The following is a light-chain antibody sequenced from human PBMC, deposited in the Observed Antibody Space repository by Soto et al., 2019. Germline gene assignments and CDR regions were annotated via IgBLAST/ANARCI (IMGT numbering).Light chain of an antibody. CDR3: QQSYRTPHT. Sequence: DIQMTQSPSTLSASVGDRVTITCRASQSISGWLAWYQQKPGKAPKLLIYDVSSLESGVPSRFSGSGSGTEFTLAISSLQPDDFATYYCQQSYRTPHTFGQGTKLETK. V-gene: IGKV1-5*01. J-gene: IGKJ2*01. CDR2: DVS. CDR1: QSISGW.